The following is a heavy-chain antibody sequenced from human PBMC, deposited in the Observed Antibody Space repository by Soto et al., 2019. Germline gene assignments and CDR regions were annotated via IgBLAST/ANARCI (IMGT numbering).Heavy chain of an antibody. V-gene: IGHV4-59*01. CDR3: AASQMGLISVLGT. CDR2: IPNSGGP. Sequence: PSETLSLTGTVSGGSMKSFFWSWIRQPPGKGLEWIGYIPNSGGPTYTPSLKSRVTIAIDTSRNQFSLRLTSVTTADTAVYYCAASQMGLISVLGTWGQGIQVTVSS. J-gene: IGHJ4*02. D-gene: IGHD1-1*01. CDR1: GGSMKSFF.